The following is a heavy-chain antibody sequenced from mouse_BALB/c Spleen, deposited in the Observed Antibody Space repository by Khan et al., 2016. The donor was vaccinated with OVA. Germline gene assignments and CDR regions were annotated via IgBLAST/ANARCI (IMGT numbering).Heavy chain of an antibody. CDR3: ARHWVGVMDY. Sequence: EVELVESGGDLVKPGGSLKLSCAASRFTFSTYGMSWVHQTPDKRLEWVATISSGGTYTYYPDSVKGRFTISRDNAKNTLYLQMSSLRSEDTAMYYCARHWVGVMDYWGQGTSVTVSS. CDR1: RFTFSTYG. J-gene: IGHJ4*01. D-gene: IGHD4-1*01. V-gene: IGHV5-6*01. CDR2: ISSGGTYT.